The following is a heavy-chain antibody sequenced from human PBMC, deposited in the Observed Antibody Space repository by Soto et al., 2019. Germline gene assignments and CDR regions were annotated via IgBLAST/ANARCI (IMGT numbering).Heavy chain of an antibody. Sequence: QVQLQESGPGLVKTSETQSLTCTVSGGSISNYYWSWVRQPPGKGLEWIGYIYDSGSTNYNPSLKSRVTISVDTSKNQFSLRLTSVTAADTAVYYCAAAPRYWGQGTLVTVSS. CDR1: GGSISNYY. J-gene: IGHJ4*02. V-gene: IGHV4-59*01. CDR2: IYDSGST. D-gene: IGHD2-15*01. CDR3: AAAPRY.